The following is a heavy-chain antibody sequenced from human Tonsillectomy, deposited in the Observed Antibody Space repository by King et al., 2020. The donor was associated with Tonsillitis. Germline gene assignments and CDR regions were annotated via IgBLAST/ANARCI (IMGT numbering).Heavy chain of an antibody. Sequence: QMQLQESGPGLVKPSETLSLTCSVSGGSISSSNYYWGWIRQPPGKGLEGIGNIYYSGSTYYNPSLKSRVTISVDTSKKQFYLKLSSVTAADTAVYYCARNVLGYCSGGSCYSGVFDICGQGTVVTVSS. D-gene: IGHD2-15*01. CDR3: ARNVLGYCSGGSCYSGVFDI. J-gene: IGHJ3*02. V-gene: IGHV4-39*01. CDR2: IYYSGST. CDR1: GGSISSSNYY.